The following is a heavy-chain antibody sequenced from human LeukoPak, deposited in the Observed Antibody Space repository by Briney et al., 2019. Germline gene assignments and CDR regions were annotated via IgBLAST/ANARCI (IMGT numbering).Heavy chain of an antibody. CDR1: GYTFTSYG. CDR3: ARSIAAAATRNSVSYNWFDP. V-gene: IGHV1-18*01. CDR2: ISAYNGNT. Sequence: ASVKVSCKASGYTFTSYGISWVRQAPGQGLEWKGWISAYNGNTNYAQKLQGRVTMTTDTSTSTACMELSSLRSEDTAVYYCARSIAAAATRNSVSYNWFDPWGQGTLVTVSS. D-gene: IGHD6-13*01. J-gene: IGHJ5*02.